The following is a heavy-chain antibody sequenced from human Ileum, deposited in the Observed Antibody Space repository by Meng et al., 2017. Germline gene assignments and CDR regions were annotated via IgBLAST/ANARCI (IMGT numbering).Heavy chain of an antibody. Sequence: QVPLQQSGPGLVKPSQTPSLTCAVSGGSVSSNIAAWNWIRQSPLRGLEWLGRTYYRSKWYSEYAVSVKSRISITPDTSKNQFSLQMNSVTPEDTAVYYCASGSGSLDYWGPGTLVTVSS. V-gene: IGHV6-1*01. CDR1: GGSVSSNIAA. CDR2: TYYRSKWYS. J-gene: IGHJ4*02. D-gene: IGHD3-3*01. CDR3: ASGSGSLDY.